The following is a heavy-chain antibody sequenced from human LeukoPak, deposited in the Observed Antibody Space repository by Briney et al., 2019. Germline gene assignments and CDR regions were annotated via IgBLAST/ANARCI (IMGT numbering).Heavy chain of an antibody. V-gene: IGHV4-59*01. Sequence: PSETLSLTCTVSGGSISSYYWSWIRQPPGKGLEWIGYIYYSGSTNYNPSLKSRVTISVDTSKNQFSLKLSSVTAADTAVYYCARGGVGYSYGYYFDHWGQGTLVTVSS. CDR1: GGSISSYY. CDR2: IYYSGST. D-gene: IGHD5-18*01. CDR3: ARGGVGYSYGYYFDH. J-gene: IGHJ4*02.